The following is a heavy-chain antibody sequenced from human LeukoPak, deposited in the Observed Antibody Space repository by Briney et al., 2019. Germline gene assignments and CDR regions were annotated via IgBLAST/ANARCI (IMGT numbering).Heavy chain of an antibody. CDR1: GYRFAIYW. Sequence: KLGESLQISGKCSGYRFAIYWIGWARQMPGKGLEWMGIIYPGDSDTRYSPSFQGQVTISADKSISTAYLQWSSLKASDTAMYYCASYAYCGGDCYFDSFDIWGQGTMVTVSS. CDR3: ASYAYCGGDCYFDSFDI. V-gene: IGHV5-51*01. J-gene: IGHJ3*02. D-gene: IGHD2-21*02. CDR2: IYPGDSDT.